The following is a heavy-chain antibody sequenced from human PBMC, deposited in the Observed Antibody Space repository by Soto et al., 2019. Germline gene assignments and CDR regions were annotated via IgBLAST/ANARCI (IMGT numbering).Heavy chain of an antibody. Sequence: PSETLSLTCTVSGGSISSYYWSWIRQPPGKGLEWIGYIYYSGSTNYNPSLKSRVTISVDTSKNQFSLKLSSVTAADTAVYYCARATIKYYYDSSGYYFLDYWGQGTLVTVSS. CDR3: ARATIKYYYDSSGYYFLDY. CDR1: GGSISSYY. V-gene: IGHV4-59*01. CDR2: IYYSGST. J-gene: IGHJ4*02. D-gene: IGHD3-22*01.